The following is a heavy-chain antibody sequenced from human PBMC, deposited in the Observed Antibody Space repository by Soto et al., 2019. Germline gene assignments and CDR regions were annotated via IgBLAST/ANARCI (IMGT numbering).Heavy chain of an antibody. D-gene: IGHD3-10*01. V-gene: IGHV4-30-4*01. CDR2: IYYSGST. CDR3: ARVELWFGESPGVIDY. CDR1: GGSISSGDYY. J-gene: IGHJ4*02. Sequence: QVQLQESGPGLVKPPQTLSLTCTVSGGSISSGDYYWSWIRQPPGKGLEWIGYIYYSGSTYYNPSLKSRVTISVDTSKNQFSLKLSSVTAADTAVYYCARVELWFGESPGVIDYWGQGTLVTVSS.